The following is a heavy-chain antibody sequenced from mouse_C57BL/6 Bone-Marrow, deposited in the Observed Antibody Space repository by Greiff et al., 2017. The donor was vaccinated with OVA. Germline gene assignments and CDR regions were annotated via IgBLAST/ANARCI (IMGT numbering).Heavy chain of an antibody. V-gene: IGHV1-81*01. Sequence: VQLQESGAELARPGASVKLSCKASGYTFTSSGISWVKQRTGQGLEWIGEIYPRSGNTYYNEKFKGKATLTADKSSSTAYMELRSLTSEDSAVYFCARGGYYGTLYAMDYWGQGTSVTVSS. J-gene: IGHJ4*01. CDR1: GYTFTSSG. D-gene: IGHD1-1*01. CDR2: IYPRSGNT. CDR3: ARGGYYGTLYAMDY.